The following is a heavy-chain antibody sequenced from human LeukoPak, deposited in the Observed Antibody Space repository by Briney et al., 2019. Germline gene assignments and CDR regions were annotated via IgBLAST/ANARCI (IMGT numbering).Heavy chain of an antibody. D-gene: IGHD5-24*01. CDR2: IYITGST. Sequence: SETLSLTCTVSGGSIRSYSWIWIRQPPGKGLEWIGNIYITGSTIYNPSLKSRVTMSLDTSNNQFSLNLNSVTAADTAVYYCARHGRNGNSRWFDPWGQGTLVTVSS. J-gene: IGHJ5*02. V-gene: IGHV4-4*09. CDR1: GGSIRSYS. CDR3: ARHGRNGNSRWFDP.